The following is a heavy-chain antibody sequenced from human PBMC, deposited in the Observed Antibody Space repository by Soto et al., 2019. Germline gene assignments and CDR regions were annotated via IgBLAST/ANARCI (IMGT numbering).Heavy chain of an antibody. Sequence: SGGSLRLSCAACGFTFSSYSMNWVRQAPGKGLEWVSYVTGASGTTYYADSVKGRFTISRDNAKNSLYLQMNSLRDEDTAVYYCARDALLVATTLDLWGQGTPVTVSS. CDR3: ARDALLVATTLDL. D-gene: IGHD5-12*01. J-gene: IGHJ5*02. CDR1: GFTFSSYS. CDR2: VTGASGTT. V-gene: IGHV3-48*02.